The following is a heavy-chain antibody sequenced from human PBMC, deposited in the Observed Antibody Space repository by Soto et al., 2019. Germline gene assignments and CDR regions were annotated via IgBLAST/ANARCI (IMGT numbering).Heavy chain of an antibody. CDR3: ARDPRYSYGPDYYYYYGMDV. D-gene: IGHD5-18*01. CDR2: IYYSGST. Sequence: PSETLSLTCTVSGGSISSGGYYWSWIRQHPGKGLEWIGYIYYSGSTHYNPSLKSRVTISVDTSKNQFSLKLSSVTAADTAVYYCARDPRYSYGPDYYYYYGMDVWGQGTTVTVSS. J-gene: IGHJ6*02. V-gene: IGHV4-31*03. CDR1: GGSISSGGYY.